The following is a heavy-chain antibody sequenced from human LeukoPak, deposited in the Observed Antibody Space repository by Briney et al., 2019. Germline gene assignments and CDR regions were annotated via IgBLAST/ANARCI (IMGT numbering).Heavy chain of an antibody. D-gene: IGHD3-22*01. V-gene: IGHV3-53*01. Sequence: GGSLRLSCAASGFTVSSSYMSWVRRAPGKGLEWVSVIYSGGSTYYADSVKGRFTISRDNSRNTLYLQMNSLRAEDTAVYYCARDLRVVITGSFDSWGQGTLVTVSS. CDR2: IYSGGST. J-gene: IGHJ4*02. CDR1: GFTVSSSY. CDR3: ARDLRVVITGSFDS.